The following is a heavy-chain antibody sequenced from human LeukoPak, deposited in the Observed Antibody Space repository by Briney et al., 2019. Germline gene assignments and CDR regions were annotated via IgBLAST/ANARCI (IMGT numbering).Heavy chain of an antibody. J-gene: IGHJ6*02. CDR3: AKDLTAGYCSGGSCYSYYYYYGMDV. CDR1: GFTFSSYA. D-gene: IGHD2-15*01. CDR2: ISYDGSNK. V-gene: IGHV3-30*18. Sequence: GGSLRLSCAASGFTFSSYAMSWVRQAPGKGLEWVAVISYDGSNKYYADSVKGRFTISRDNSKNTLYLQMNSLRAEDTAVYYCAKDLTAGYCSGGSCYSYYYYYGMDVWGQGTTVTVSS.